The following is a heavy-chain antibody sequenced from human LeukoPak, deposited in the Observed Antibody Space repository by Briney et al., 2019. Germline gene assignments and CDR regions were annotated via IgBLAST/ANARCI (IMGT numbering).Heavy chain of an antibody. V-gene: IGHV4-61*01. Sequence: SETLSLTCTVSYGSISDISYYWSWIRQPPGKGLEWIGYIYYSVRTNYNPSLKSRVTISVDMPNNQFSLKMSSVTAADTAVYYCARTGDGYNYYNYYYMDVWGKGTTVTVTS. CDR3: ARTGDGYNYYNYYYMDV. CDR2: IYYSVRT. J-gene: IGHJ6*03. D-gene: IGHD5-24*01. CDR1: YGSISDISYY.